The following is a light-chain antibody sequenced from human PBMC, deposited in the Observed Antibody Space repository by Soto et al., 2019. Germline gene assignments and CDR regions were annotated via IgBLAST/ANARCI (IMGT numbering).Light chain of an antibody. CDR1: QGISND. Sequence: AIHITQSPSSLSASVGDRVPITCRASQGISNDLGWYQQKPGKAPKLLMYAASSLQGGVPSRCSGSGSGTDFTLTISSLQAEDFATYYCQNFRSSAISFGGGTKVDIK. CDR3: QNFRSSAIS. V-gene: IGKV1-6*01. CDR2: AAS. J-gene: IGKJ4*01.